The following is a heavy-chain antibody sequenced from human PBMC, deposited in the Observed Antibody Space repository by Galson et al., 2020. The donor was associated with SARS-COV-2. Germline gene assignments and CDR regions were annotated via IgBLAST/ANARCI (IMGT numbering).Heavy chain of an antibody. J-gene: IGHJ3*02. Sequence: ASETLSLTCTVFGDSISSGGYHWSWIRQHPGKGVEWIGYIYYSGSTHYNPSLRSRVSMSVDTSKNQFSLKLSSVTAADTAVYYCALWGSDAFDIWGQGTMVTVSS. CDR1: GDSISSGGYH. D-gene: IGHD1-26*01. V-gene: IGHV4-31*03. CDR2: IYYSGST. CDR3: ALWGSDAFDI.